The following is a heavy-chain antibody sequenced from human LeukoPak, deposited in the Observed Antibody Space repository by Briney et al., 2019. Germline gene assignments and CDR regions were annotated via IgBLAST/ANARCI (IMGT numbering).Heavy chain of an antibody. V-gene: IGHV3-23*01. D-gene: IGHD1-26*01. Sequence: PGGSLRLSCAASGLTFSSYAMSWVRQAPGKGLEWVSSITSSGAATYYADSVKGRFTISWDNSDNTLYLQMNSLRAEDTAVYYCVRDEGSYYFDFWGQGTLVTVSS. CDR2: ITSSGAAT. CDR3: VRDEGSYYFDF. CDR1: GLTFSSYA. J-gene: IGHJ4*02.